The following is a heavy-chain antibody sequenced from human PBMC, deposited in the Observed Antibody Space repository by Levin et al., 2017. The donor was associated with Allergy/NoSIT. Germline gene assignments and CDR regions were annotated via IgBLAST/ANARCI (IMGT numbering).Heavy chain of an antibody. CDR3: SSWAMYHYDRRAFYYFYYAMDV. J-gene: IGHJ6*02. CDR2: ISAGGNYI. CDR1: GILFSSYD. V-gene: IGHV3-21*01. D-gene: IGHD3-22*01. Sequence: PGGSLRLSCAASGILFSSYDMNWVRQAPGKGLEWVSSISAGGNYIYYADSVKGRFPISRDNAKNSLFLQMNSLRAEDTAVYYCSSWAMYHYDRRAFYYFYYAMDVWGQGTTVTVSS.